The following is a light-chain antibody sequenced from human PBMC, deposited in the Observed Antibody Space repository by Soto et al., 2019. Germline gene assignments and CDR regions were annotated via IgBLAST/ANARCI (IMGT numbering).Light chain of an antibody. CDR1: QSISNN. CDR3: QQYNNWWT. J-gene: IGKJ1*01. CDR2: GAS. Sequence: EIVMTQSPATLSVSPGERATLSCRASQSISNNLAWYHQRPGQAPRLLIYGASTRATGIPARFSGSGSGTAFTLNISSLQSEDFAVYYCQQYNNWWTFGQGTRVEIK. V-gene: IGKV3-15*01.